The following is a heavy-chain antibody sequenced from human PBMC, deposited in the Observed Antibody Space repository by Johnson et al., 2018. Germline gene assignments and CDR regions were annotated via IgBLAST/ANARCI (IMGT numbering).Heavy chain of an antibody. CDR1: GYSFTSHW. V-gene: IGHV5-51*03. Sequence: VQLVQSGAEVKKPGEPLNISCKGSGYSFTSHWIGWVRQMPGKGLEWMGIIYPGDSATRYSPSFQGQVTISADKSIGTAYLPWSSLKASDTAMYYCARRYCSGGSCYPGAFDIWGQGTMVTVSS. D-gene: IGHD2-15*01. J-gene: IGHJ3*02. CDR3: ARRYCSGGSCYPGAFDI. CDR2: IYPGDSAT.